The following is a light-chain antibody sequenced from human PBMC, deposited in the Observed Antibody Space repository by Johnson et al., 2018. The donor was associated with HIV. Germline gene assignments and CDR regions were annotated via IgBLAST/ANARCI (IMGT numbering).Light chain of an antibody. CDR2: DNH. CDR3: GTWDNSLGAGV. J-gene: IGLJ1*01. Sequence: QSVLTQPPSVSAAPGQKVTIPCSGSSSNIGNNYASWYQQVPGTAPKLLIYDNHKRPSGIPDRFSGSKSVTSAPLAITGLQTGDEAEYYCGTWDNSLGAGVFGTGTKVTVL. V-gene: IGLV1-51*01. CDR1: SSNIGNNY.